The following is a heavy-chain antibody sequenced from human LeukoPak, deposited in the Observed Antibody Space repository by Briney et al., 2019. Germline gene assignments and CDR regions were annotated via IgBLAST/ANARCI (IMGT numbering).Heavy chain of an antibody. V-gene: IGHV1-3*01. CDR3: AREGGSGGNLDY. D-gene: IGHD3-10*01. CDR1: GYTFTSYA. J-gene: IGHJ4*02. Sequence: ASVKVSCKASGYTFTSYAMHWVRQAPGQRLEWMGWSNAGNGNTKYSQKLQGRVTMTTDTSTSTAYMELRSLRSDDTAVYYCAREGGSGGNLDYWGQGTLVTVSS. CDR2: SNAGNGNT.